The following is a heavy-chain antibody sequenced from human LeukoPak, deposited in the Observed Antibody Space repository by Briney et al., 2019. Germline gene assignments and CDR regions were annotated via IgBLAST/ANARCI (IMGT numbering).Heavy chain of an antibody. CDR2: ISYDGSNK. Sequence: PGRSLRLSCAASGFTFSSYAMHWVRQAPGKGLEWVAVISYDGSNKYYADSVKGRFTISRDNSKNTLYLQMNSLRAEDTAVYYCAKGGDGYTNYFDYWGQGTLVTVFS. J-gene: IGHJ4*02. V-gene: IGHV3-30-3*01. CDR3: AKGGDGYTNYFDY. D-gene: IGHD5-12*01. CDR1: GFTFSSYA.